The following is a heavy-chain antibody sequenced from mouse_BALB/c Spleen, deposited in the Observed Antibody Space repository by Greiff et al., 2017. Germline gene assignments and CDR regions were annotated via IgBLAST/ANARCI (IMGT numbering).Heavy chain of an antibody. CDR1: GFSLTSYG. Sequence: VQLQQSGPGLVAPSQSLSITCTVSGFSLTSYGVHWVRQPPGKGLEWLGVIWAGGSTNYNSAPMSRLSISKDNSKSQVFLKMNSLQTDDTAMYYCAREDYGKTWFAYWGQGTLVTVSA. V-gene: IGHV2-9*02. J-gene: IGHJ3*01. CDR3: AREDYGKTWFAY. D-gene: IGHD2-1*01. CDR2: IWAGGST.